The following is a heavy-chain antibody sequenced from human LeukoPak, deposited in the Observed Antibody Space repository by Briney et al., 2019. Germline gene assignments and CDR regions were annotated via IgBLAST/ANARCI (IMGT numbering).Heavy chain of an antibody. CDR1: GGSISSYY. CDR3: ARVDTAMVTLYFDY. D-gene: IGHD5-18*01. J-gene: IGHJ4*02. Sequence: SETLSLTCTVSGGSISSYYWSWIRQPPGKGLEWIGYIYYSGSTNYDPSLKSRVTISVDTSKNRFSLKLSSVTAADTAVYYCARVDTAMVTLYFDYWGQGTLVTVSS. CDR2: IYYSGST. V-gene: IGHV4-59*01.